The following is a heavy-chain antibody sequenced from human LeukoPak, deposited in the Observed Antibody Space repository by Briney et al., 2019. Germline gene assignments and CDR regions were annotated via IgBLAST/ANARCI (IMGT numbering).Heavy chain of an antibody. CDR2: ISYDGSNK. CDR1: GFTFSSYA. Sequence: GGSLRLSCAASGFTFSSYAIHWVRQAPGKGLEWVAVISYDGSNKYYADSVKGRFTISRDNSKNTVYLQMNSLRPEDTAVYYCARGGYSYGQASYYYGMDVWGQGTMVTVSS. J-gene: IGHJ6*02. D-gene: IGHD5-18*01. V-gene: IGHV3-30-3*01. CDR3: ARGGYSYGQASYYYGMDV.